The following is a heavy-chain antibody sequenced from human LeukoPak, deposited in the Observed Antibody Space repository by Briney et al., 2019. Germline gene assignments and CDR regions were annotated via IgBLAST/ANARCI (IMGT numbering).Heavy chain of an antibody. V-gene: IGHV1-8*03. CDR3: ARAELWFGEYKNNWFDP. Sequence: GASVKVSCKASGYTFTSYDINWVRQATGQGLEWMGWMDPNSGNTGYAQKFQGRVTITRNISISTAYMELSSLRSEDTAVYYCARAELWFGEYKNNWFDPWGQGTLVTVSS. CDR2: MDPNSGNT. D-gene: IGHD3-10*01. CDR1: GYTFTSYD. J-gene: IGHJ5*02.